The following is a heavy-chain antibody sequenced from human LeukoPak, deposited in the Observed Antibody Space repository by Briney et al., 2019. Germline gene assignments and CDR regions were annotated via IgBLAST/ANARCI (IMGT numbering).Heavy chain of an antibody. CDR2: IFYSGST. CDR3: ARVVASTIYQFDY. CDR1: GGSISSTSFY. D-gene: IGHD2-15*01. V-gene: IGHV4-39*01. Sequence: SETLSLTCTVSGGSISSTSFYWGWIRQPPGKGLEWIGSIFYSGSTYYNPSLKSRVTISVDTSKNQLSLKLTSVTAADTAVYYCARVVASTIYQFDYWGQGTLVTVSS. J-gene: IGHJ4*02.